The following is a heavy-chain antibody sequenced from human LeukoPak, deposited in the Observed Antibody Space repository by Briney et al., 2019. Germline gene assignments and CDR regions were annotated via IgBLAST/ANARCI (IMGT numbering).Heavy chain of an antibody. J-gene: IGHJ4*02. CDR1: GFTVSSYS. Sequence: GGSLRLSCAASGFTVSSYSMNWVRQAPGKGLEWVSYISSSSSTIYYADSVKGRFTISRDNAKNSLYLHMNSLRDEDTAVYYCARAFGLTDYWGQGTLVTVSS. CDR2: ISSSSSTI. CDR3: ARAFGLTDY. D-gene: IGHD3/OR15-3a*01. V-gene: IGHV3-48*02.